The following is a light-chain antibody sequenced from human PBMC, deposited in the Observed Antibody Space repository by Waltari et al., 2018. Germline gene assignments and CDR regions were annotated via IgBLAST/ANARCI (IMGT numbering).Light chain of an antibody. CDR2: TAS. CDR3: QQYDDFPST. CDR1: QNIITW. Sequence: PSTLSVSVGDRVTITCRASQNIITWLAWYQQKPGKPPRLLVHTASILETGVPSRFSGSGSGTTFTLTINSLQPDDLATYYCQQYDDFPSTFGQGTKLEIK. V-gene: IGKV1-5*03. J-gene: IGKJ2*01.